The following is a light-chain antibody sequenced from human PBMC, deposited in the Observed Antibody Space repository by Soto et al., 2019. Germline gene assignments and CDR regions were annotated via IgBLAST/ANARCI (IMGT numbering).Light chain of an antibody. V-gene: IGKV3-20*01. CDR1: QSVSSNY. CDR2: GAS. CDR3: QQYGTSAPIT. Sequence: ENVLTQSPGTLSLSPGERATLSCRSSQSVSSNYLAWYQQKPGQAPSLLVYGASSRATGIPDRFSGSGSGTDFTLTISRLEPEDFGMYYCQQYGTSAPITFGQGTRVEIE. J-gene: IGKJ5*01.